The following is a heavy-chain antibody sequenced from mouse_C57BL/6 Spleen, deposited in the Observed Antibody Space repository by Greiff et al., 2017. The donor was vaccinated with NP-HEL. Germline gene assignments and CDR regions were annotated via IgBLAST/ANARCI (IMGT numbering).Heavy chain of an antibody. V-gene: IGHV1-69*01. D-gene: IGHD1-1*01. CDR2: IDPSDSYT. CDR1: GYTFTSYW. Sequence: QVQLKQPGAELVMPGASVKLSCKASGYTFTSYWMHWVKQRPGQGLEWIGEIDPSDSYTNYNQQFKGKSTLTVDKSASTAYMQLSSLTSEDSAVYDCARSGVTTVVATDYWGQGTTPTVSS. J-gene: IGHJ2*01. CDR3: ARSGVTTVVATDY.